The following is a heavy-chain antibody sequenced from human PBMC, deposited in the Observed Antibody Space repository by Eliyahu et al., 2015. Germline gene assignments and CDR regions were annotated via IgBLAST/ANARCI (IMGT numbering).Heavy chain of an antibody. J-gene: IGHJ6*02. CDR2: ITPKSGDT. CDR3: ARGGRSYSSSWYVGDPSSYNGMDV. V-gene: IGHV1-2*04. Sequence: QVQLVQPGAEVKKPGASVKVSCXASGYXFTAFYMHWVRXAPGQGLEWMGWITPKSGDTNLAQKFQGWVTMTRDTSIATVYMELSRLRSDDTAMYYCARGGRSYSSSWYVGDPSSYNGMDVWGQGTTVTVSS. CDR1: GYXFTAFY. D-gene: IGHD6-13*01.